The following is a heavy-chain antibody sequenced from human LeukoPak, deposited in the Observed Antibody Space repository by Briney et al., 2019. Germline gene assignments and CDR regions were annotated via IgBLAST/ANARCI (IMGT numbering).Heavy chain of an antibody. CDR3: ARDSSGWYLIDY. D-gene: IGHD6-19*01. CDR2: IWYDGSNK. CDR1: GFTFSSYG. J-gene: IGHJ4*02. V-gene: IGHV3-33*01. Sequence: GRSLRLSCAASGFTFSSYGMHRVRQAPGKGLEWVAVIWYDGSNKYYADSVKGRFTISRDNSKNTLYLQMNSLRAEDTAVYYCARDSSGWYLIDYWGQGTLVTVSS.